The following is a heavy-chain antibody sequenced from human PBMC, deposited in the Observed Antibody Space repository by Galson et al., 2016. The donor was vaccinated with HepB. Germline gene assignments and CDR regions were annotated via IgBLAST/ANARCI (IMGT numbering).Heavy chain of an antibody. CDR1: GYTFSNFG. CDR3: ARDESPYYSYPTYLYYLEY. Sequence: SVKVSCKASGYTFSNFGVTWVRQSPGQGLEWMGWVNSYSGDTHLAQNFQGRVSLTTDPGSTTVYLELRSLSSVDTATYYCARDESPYYSYPTYLYYLEYWGQGTLLTVSS. J-gene: IGHJ4*02. CDR2: VNSYSGDT. V-gene: IGHV1-18*01. D-gene: IGHD3-22*01.